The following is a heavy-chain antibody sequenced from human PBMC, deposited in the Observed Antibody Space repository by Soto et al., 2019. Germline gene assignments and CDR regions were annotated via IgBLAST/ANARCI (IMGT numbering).Heavy chain of an antibody. J-gene: IGHJ4*02. CDR2: IYYSGST. V-gene: IGHV4-59*01. CDR3: ARVFSGSGYSDRYFDY. D-gene: IGHD3-3*01. CDR1: GGSISSYY. Sequence: SETLSLTCTVSGGSISSYYWSWIRRPPGKGLEWIGYIYYSGSTNYNPSLKSRVTISVDTSKNQFSLKLSSVTAADTAVYYCARVFSGSGYSDRYFDYWGQGTLVTVS.